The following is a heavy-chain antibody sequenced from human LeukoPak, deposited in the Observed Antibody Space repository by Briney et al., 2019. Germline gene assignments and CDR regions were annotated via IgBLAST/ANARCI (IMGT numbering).Heavy chain of an antibody. D-gene: IGHD2-2*01. CDR1: GGXFSGYY. V-gene: IGHV4-34*01. CDR2: INHSGST. CDR3: ARVADIVVVPAAMQWFDP. J-gene: IGHJ5*02. Sequence: SETLSLTCTVYGGXFSGYYCSWIRQPPGKGREWIGEINHSGSTNYNPSLKSRVTISVDTSKNQFSLKLSSVTAADTAVYYCARVADIVVVPAAMQWFDPWGQGTLVTVSS.